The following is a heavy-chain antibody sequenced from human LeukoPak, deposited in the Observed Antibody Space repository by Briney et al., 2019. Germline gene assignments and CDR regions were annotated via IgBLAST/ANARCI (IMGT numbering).Heavy chain of an antibody. CDR1: GGSFSGCY. Sequence: PSETLSLTCAVYGGSFSGCYWSWIRQPPGKGLEWIGEINHSGSTNYNPSLKSRVTISVDTSKNQFSLKLSSVTAADTAVYYCARHGPGDFWSGYYSYYFDYWGQGTLVTVSS. CDR3: ARHGPGDFWSGYYSYYFDY. D-gene: IGHD3-3*01. CDR2: INHSGST. J-gene: IGHJ4*02. V-gene: IGHV4-34*01.